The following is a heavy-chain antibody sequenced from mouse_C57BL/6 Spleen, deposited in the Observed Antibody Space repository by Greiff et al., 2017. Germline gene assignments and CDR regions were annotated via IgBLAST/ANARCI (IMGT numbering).Heavy chain of an antibody. D-gene: IGHD1-1*01. Sequence: VQLQQSGPELVKPGASVKISCKASGYTFTDYYMNWVKQSHGKSLEWIGDINPNNGGTSYNQKFKGKATLTVDKSSSTAYMERRSLTSEDSAVYYCARWGTTVVSDYWGQGTTLTVSS. V-gene: IGHV1-26*01. CDR1: GYTFTDYY. CDR2: INPNNGGT. CDR3: ARWGTTVVSDY. J-gene: IGHJ2*01.